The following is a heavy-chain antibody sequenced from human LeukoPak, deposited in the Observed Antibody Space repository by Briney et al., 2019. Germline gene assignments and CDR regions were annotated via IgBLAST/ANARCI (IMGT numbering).Heavy chain of an antibody. V-gene: IGHV4-59*01. CDR3: ARANRRSSSWYFEY. CDR2: IYYSGST. Sequence: SETLSLTCTVSGGSISSYYWSWIRQPPGKGLEWIGYIYYSGSTNYNPSLKSRVTISVDTSKNQFSLKLSSVTAADTAVYYCARANRRSSSWYFEYWGQGTLVTVSS. J-gene: IGHJ4*02. D-gene: IGHD6-13*01. CDR1: GGSISSYY.